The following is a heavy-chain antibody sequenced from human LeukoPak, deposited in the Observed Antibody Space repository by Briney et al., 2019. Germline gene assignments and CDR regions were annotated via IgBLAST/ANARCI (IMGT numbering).Heavy chain of an antibody. J-gene: IGHJ5*02. CDR2: INPNSGGT. Sequence: ASVKVSCKASGYTFTGYYMHWVRQAPGQGLEWMGWINPNSGGTNYAQKFQGRVTMTRDMSISTAYMELSRLRSDDTAVYYCARGRSSSWYNWFDPWGQGTLVTVSS. D-gene: IGHD6-13*01. CDR3: ARGRSSSWYNWFDP. CDR1: GYTFTGYY. V-gene: IGHV1-2*02.